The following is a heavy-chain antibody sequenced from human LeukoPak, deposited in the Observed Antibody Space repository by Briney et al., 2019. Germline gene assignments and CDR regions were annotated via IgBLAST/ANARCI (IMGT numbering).Heavy chain of an antibody. CDR1: GGSFSGYY. CDR2: INHSGST. CDR3: ARPRTGGRHPFDY. J-gene: IGHJ4*02. V-gene: IGHV4-34*01. D-gene: IGHD1-14*01. Sequence: PSETLSLTCAVYGGSFSGYYWSWIRQPPGKGLEWIGEINHSGSTNYNPSLKSRDTISVDTSKNQFSLKLSSVTAADTAVYYCARPRTGGRHPFDYWGQGTLVTVSS.